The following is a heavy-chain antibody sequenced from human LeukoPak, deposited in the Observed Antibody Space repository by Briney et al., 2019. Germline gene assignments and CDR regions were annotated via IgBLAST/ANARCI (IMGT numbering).Heavy chain of an antibody. V-gene: IGHV4-34*01. D-gene: IGHD3-16*02. CDR3: ARRRLYDYVWGSYRYTFGYFDY. CDR2: INHSGST. Sequence: PSETLSLTCAVYGGSFSGYYWSWIRQPPGKGLEWIGEINHSGSTNYNPSLKSRVTISVDTSKNQFSLKLSSVTAADTAVYDCARRRLYDYVWGSYRYTFGYFDYWGQGTLVTVSS. J-gene: IGHJ4*02. CDR1: GGSFSGYY.